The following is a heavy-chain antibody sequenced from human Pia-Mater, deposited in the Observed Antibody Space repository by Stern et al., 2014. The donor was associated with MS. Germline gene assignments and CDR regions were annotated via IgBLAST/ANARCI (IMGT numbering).Heavy chain of an antibody. CDR3: ARIYCSGDECYHSFDT. CDR1: GYRFSTFY. D-gene: IGHD3-16*02. Sequence: QVQLGQSGAEVKKPGASVKVSCKASGYRFSTFYLHWLRQAPGQGLQWIGRIHPGSGATNSSQTFQGRLTMTRDRSITTAYLELSGLRSDDTAVYYCARIYCSGDECYHSFDTWGQGTLVTVSS. V-gene: IGHV1-2*06. J-gene: IGHJ4*02. CDR2: IHPGSGAT.